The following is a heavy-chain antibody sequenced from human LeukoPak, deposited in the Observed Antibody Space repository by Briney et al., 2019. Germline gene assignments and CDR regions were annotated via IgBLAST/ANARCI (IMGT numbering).Heavy chain of an antibody. CDR1: GGSFSGYY. V-gene: IGHV4-34*01. Sequence: SETLSLTCAVYGGSFSGYYWSWIRQPPGKGLEWIGEINHSGSTNYNPSLKSRVTISVDTSKNQFSLKLSSVTAADTAVYYCASGLGYDYGDYGSNYWGQGTLVTVSS. CDR2: INHSGST. CDR3: ASGLGYDYGDYGSNY. D-gene: IGHD4-17*01. J-gene: IGHJ4*02.